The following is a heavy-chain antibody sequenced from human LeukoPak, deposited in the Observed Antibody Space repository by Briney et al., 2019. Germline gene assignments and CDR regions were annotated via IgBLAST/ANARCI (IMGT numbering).Heavy chain of an antibody. V-gene: IGHV3-74*01. Sequence: GGSLRLSCAASGLTFRSYWMHWVRLPPGKGLVWVSRIKSDGSSTSYADFVKGRFTISRDNAKNTLYLQMNSLRAEDTAVYYCARGDPTVTTTGSGGLDIWGQGTMVTVSS. CDR3: ARGDPTVTTTGSGGLDI. J-gene: IGHJ3*02. CDR1: GLTFRSYW. CDR2: IKSDGSST. D-gene: IGHD4-17*01.